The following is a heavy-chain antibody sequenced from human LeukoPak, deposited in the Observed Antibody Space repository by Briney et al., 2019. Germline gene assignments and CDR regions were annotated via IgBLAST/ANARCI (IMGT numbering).Heavy chain of an antibody. J-gene: IGHJ6*03. CDR2: IIPIFGTA. CDR1: GGTFSSYA. D-gene: IGHD4/OR15-4a*01. Sequence: ASVRVSSMASGGTFSSYAISWVRQAPGQGLEWMGRIIPIFGTANYAQKFQGRVTITTDESTSTAYMELSSLRSEDTAVYYCASGGAGSYYYYYMDVWGKGTTVTVSS. CDR3: ASGGAGSYYYYYMDV. V-gene: IGHV1-69*05.